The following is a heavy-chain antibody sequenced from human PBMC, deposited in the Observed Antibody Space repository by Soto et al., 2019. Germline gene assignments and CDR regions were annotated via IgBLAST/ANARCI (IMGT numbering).Heavy chain of an antibody. D-gene: IGHD6-25*01. J-gene: IGHJ4*02. CDR3: TTAVATAKSYFDF. V-gene: IGHV3-15*01. Sequence: EVQLVESGGGLVKPGESLTLSCAASGFTFNNAWMSWVRQAPGTGLEWVGRIKSNADGGTADYNPPVKGRFTISRDDSYNALLLHINSLKTEVTAVYYCTTAVATAKSYFDFWGQGTLVAVSS. CDR1: GFTFNNAW. CDR2: IKSNADGGTA.